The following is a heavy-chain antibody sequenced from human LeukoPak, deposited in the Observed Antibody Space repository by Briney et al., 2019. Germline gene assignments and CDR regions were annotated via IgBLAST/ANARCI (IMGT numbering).Heavy chain of an antibody. CDR2: IYYSGST. D-gene: IGHD2-2*01. J-gene: IGHJ1*01. CDR3: ARHQGPSSPEEYFQH. V-gene: IGHV4-39*01. CDR1: GGSISSSSYY. Sequence: SETLSLTCTVSGGSISSSSYYWGWIRQPPGKGLEWIGSIYYSGSTYYNPSLKSRVTISVDTSKNQFSLKLSSVTAADTAVYYCARHQGPSSPEEYFQHWGQGTLVTVSS.